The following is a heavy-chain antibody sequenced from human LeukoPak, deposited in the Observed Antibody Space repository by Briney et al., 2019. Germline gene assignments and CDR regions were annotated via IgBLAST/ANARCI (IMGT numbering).Heavy chain of an antibody. J-gene: IGHJ5*02. CDR3: AREDIVVVVAANWFDP. D-gene: IGHD2-15*01. V-gene: IGHV1-69*04. Sequence: SVKVSCKASGGTFSSYAISWVRQAPGQGLEWMGRIIPIFGIANYAQKFQGRVTITADKSTSTAYMEPSSLRSEDTAVYYCAREDIVVVVAANWFDPWGQGTLVTVSS. CDR1: GGTFSSYA. CDR2: IIPIFGIA.